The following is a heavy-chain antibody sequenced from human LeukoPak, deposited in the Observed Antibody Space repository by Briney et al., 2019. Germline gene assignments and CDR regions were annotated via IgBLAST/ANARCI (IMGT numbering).Heavy chain of an antibody. J-gene: IGHJ4*02. Sequence: GGSLRLSCAASGFTFSSYGMHWVRQAPGKGLEWVAVIWYDGSNKYYADSVKGRFTISRDNSKNTLYLQMNSLRAEDTAVYYCAREALSYSSGWYLRGTDYWGQGTLVTVSS. CDR3: AREALSYSSGWYLRGTDY. CDR2: IWYDGSNK. V-gene: IGHV3-33*01. CDR1: GFTFSSYG. D-gene: IGHD6-19*01.